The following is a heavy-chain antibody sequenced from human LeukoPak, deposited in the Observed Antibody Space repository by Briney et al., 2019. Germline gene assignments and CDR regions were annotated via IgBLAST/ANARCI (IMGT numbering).Heavy chain of an antibody. CDR3: AKSAPYRSSSASDY. CDR1: GFTFSSYG. D-gene: IGHD6-13*01. V-gene: IGHV3-30*18. J-gene: IGHJ4*02. Sequence: GGSLRLSCAASGFTFSSYGMHWVRQAPGKGLEWVAVISYDGSNKYYADSVKGRFTISRDNSKNTLYLQMTSLRAEDTAVYYCAKSAPYRSSSASDYWGQGKLVTVSS. CDR2: ISYDGSNK.